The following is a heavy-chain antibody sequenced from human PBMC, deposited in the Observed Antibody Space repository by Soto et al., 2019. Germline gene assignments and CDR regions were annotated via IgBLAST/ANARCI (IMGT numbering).Heavy chain of an antibody. CDR2: ISGSGGST. Sequence: EVQLLESGGGLVQPGGSLRLSCAASGFTSSSYAMSWVRQAPGKGLEWVSAISGSGGSTYYADSVKGRFTISRDNSKNTLYLQMNSLRAEDTAVYYCAKGSSGWYERFDYWGQGTLVTVSS. CDR3: AKGSSGWYERFDY. D-gene: IGHD6-19*01. J-gene: IGHJ4*02. CDR1: GFTSSSYA. V-gene: IGHV3-23*01.